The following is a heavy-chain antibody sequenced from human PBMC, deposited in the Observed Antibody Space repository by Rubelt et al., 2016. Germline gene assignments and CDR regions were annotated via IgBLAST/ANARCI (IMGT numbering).Heavy chain of an antibody. D-gene: IGHD6-13*01. CDR1: GGSISSGTYY. CDR2: IYYSGST. CDR3: ARRIAVAGGWFDP. Sequence: QLQLQESGPGLVKPSETLSLTCSVSGGSISSGTYYWGWIRQPPGKGLEWIGTIYYSGSTYYNPSLKSRVSISVDTSKNQFSGKLTSVTAADTAGYYCARRIAVAGGWFDPWGQGTLVTVSS. V-gene: IGHV4-39*01. J-gene: IGHJ5*02.